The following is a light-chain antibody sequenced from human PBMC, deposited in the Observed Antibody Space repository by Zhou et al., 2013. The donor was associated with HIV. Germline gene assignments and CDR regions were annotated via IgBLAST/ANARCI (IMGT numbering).Light chain of an antibody. CDR3: QQYHDWPPT. V-gene: IGKV3-15*01. CDR2: VAS. Sequence: EIVMTQSPATLSVSPGERATLSCRASQSVSSNIAWYQQKPGQAPRLLIYVASTRATGIPARFSGSGSGTEFTLTISSLQSEDFAVYYCQQYHDWPPTFGQGPRWKSN. J-gene: IGKJ1*01. CDR1: QSVSSN.